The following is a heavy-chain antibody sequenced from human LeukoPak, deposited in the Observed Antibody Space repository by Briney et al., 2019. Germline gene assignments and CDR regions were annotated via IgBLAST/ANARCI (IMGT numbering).Heavy chain of an antibody. J-gene: IGHJ4*02. CDR2: INHSGST. D-gene: IGHD5-18*01. V-gene: IGHV4-39*07. CDR3: ARGYSYGYTY. CDR1: GGSISSSNYY. Sequence: SETLSLTCSVSGGSISSSNYYWSWIRQPPGKGLEWIGEINHSGSTNYNPSLKSRVTISVDTSKNQFSLKLSSVTAADTAVYYCARGYSYGYTYWGQGTLVTVSS.